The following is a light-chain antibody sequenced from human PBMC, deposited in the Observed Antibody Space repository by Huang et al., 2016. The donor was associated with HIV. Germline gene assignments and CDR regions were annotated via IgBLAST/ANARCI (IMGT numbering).Light chain of an antibody. V-gene: IGKV2-28*01. J-gene: IGKJ5*01. Sequence: EIVMTQSPLSLPVTPVEPASISCRSSQSHLHSNGYNYLDWYLQKPGQSPQLVIYLSSNRASGVPDRFTGSGSGTYFTLKISRVEAEDVGVYYCMQTLQTPRTFGQGTRLEIK. CDR3: MQTLQTPRT. CDR1: QSHLHSNGYNY. CDR2: LSS.